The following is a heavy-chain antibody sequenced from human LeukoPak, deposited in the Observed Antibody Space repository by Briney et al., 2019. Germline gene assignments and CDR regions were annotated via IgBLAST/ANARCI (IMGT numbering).Heavy chain of an antibody. J-gene: IGHJ4*02. CDR3: ARDSIVRGVFIRFDY. D-gene: IGHD3-10*01. CDR2: IKSKTNGGTT. Sequence: PGGSLRLSCAASGFTFSNAWMNWVRQAPGKGLEWVGRIKSKTNGGTTDYAAPVKGRFTISRDDSKNTLFLQMNRLKTEDTAVYYCARDSIVRGVFIRFDYWGQGTLVTVSS. CDR1: GFTFSNAW. V-gene: IGHV3-15*01.